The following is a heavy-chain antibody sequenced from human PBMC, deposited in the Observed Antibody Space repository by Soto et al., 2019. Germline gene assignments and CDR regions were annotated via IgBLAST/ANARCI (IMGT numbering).Heavy chain of an antibody. Sequence: GGSLRLSCAASGFTFSSYGMHWVRQAPGKGLEWVAVIWYDGSNKYYADSVKGRFTISRDNSKNTLYLQMNSLRAEDTAVYYCARDSDNKGFPFREVDIWGQGTMVTVSS. J-gene: IGHJ3*02. CDR1: GFTFSSYG. CDR3: ARDSDNKGFPFREVDI. V-gene: IGHV3-33*01. CDR2: IWYDGSNK. D-gene: IGHD1-1*01.